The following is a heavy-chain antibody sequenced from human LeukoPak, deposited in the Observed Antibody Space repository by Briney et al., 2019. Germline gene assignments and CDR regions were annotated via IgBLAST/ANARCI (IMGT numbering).Heavy chain of an antibody. CDR1: GFTFSSYA. CDR2: ISGSGGST. J-gene: IGHJ4*02. V-gene: IGHV3-23*01. Sequence: GGSLRLSCAASGFTFSSYAMSWVRQAPGKGLEWVSGISGSGGSTYHADSVKGRFTISRDSSKNTLYLQMNSLRAEDTALYYCAKDRNNYGLLGFDYWGQGTLVTVSS. CDR3: AKDRNNYGLLGFDY. D-gene: IGHD5-18*01.